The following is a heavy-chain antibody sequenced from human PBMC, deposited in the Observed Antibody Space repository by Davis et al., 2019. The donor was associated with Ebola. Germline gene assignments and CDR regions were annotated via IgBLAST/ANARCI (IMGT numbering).Heavy chain of an antibody. CDR2: ISAYNGNT. D-gene: IGHD3-22*01. CDR1: GYTFTSYG. V-gene: IGHV1-18*01. Sequence: ASVKVSCKASGYTFTSYGISWVRQAPGQGLEWMGWISAYNGNTNYAQKLQGRVTMTTDTSTSTAYMELRSLRSDDTAVYYCARVFPYYYDSSGYQSPQDYWGQGTLVTVSS. J-gene: IGHJ4*02. CDR3: ARVFPYYYDSSGYQSPQDY.